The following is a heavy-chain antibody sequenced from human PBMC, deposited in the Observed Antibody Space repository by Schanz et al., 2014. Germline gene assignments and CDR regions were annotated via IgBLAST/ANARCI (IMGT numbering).Heavy chain of an antibody. CDR2: ISNDGSIK. CDR3: ARVHHYDPSGWGYFDY. V-gene: IGHV3-30*19. D-gene: IGHD3-22*01. Sequence: QAQLMESGGGVVQPGTSLILSCSVSGFSLNTYGIHWFRQPAGKGLEWVALISNDGSIKYYADSVEGRFTISRDNSRNTLYLQMNSLRAEDTAVYYCARVHHYDPSGWGYFDYWGQGALXTVSS. J-gene: IGHJ4*02. CDR1: GFSLNTYG.